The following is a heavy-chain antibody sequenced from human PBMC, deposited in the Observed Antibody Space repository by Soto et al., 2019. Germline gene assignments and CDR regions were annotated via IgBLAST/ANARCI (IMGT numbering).Heavy chain of an antibody. D-gene: IGHD6-6*01. CDR1: GCTFSDYG. Sequence: EVQLLESGGGLIQPGGSLRLSCAGSGCTFSDYGMNWVRQAPGKGLEWVSGLTWGGSAYYAESVRGRFTISRDNSKSILYVQMNSLRVEDTAVYYCAKERTSSTYDGMDVWGQGTPVTVSS. J-gene: IGHJ6*02. V-gene: IGHV3-23*01. CDR3: AKERTSSTYDGMDV. CDR2: LTWGGSA.